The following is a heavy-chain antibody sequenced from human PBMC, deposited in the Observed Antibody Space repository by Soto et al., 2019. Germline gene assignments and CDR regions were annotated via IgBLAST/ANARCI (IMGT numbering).Heavy chain of an antibody. CDR2: ISSSGSTI. J-gene: IGHJ4*02. V-gene: IGHV3-11*01. CDR1: GFTFSDYH. D-gene: IGHD3-16*02. CDR3: AKDPWYDYIWGSYRYDSFDY. Sequence: GGSLRLSCAASGFTFSDYHMSWIRQAPGKGLEWVSYISSSGSTIYYADSVKGRFTISRDNTKNTLYLQMNSLRAEDTAVYYFAKDPWYDYIWGSYRYDSFDYWGQGTLVTVSS.